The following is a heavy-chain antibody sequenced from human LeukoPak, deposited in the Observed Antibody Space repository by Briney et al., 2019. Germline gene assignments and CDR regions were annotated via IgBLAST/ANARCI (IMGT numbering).Heavy chain of an antibody. CDR3: ARGGLHMGYGDYEWFDP. Sequence: SETLSLTCAVYGGSFSGYYWSWIRQPPGKGLEWIGEINHSGSTNYNPSLKSRVTISVDTSKNQFSLKLSSVTAAGTAVYYCARGGLHMGYGDYEWFDPWGQGTLVTVSS. V-gene: IGHV4-34*01. CDR2: INHSGST. CDR1: GGSFSGYY. D-gene: IGHD4-17*01. J-gene: IGHJ5*02.